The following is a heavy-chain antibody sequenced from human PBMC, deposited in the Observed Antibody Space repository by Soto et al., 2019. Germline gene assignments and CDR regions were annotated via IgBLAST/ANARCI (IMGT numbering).Heavy chain of an antibody. CDR3: AGVEDIVVVPAGDAGAFDI. CDR1: GYTFTSYD. J-gene: IGHJ3*02. D-gene: IGHD2-2*01. Sequence: ASVKVSCKASGYTFTSYDINWVRQATGQGLEWMGWMNPNSGNTGYAQKFQGRVTMTRNTSISTAYMELSSLRSEDTAVYYCAGVEDIVVVPAGDAGAFDIWGQGTMVTVSS. V-gene: IGHV1-8*01. CDR2: MNPNSGNT.